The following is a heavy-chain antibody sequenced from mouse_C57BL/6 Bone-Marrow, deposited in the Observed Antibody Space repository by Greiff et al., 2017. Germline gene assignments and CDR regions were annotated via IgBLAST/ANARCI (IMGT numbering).Heavy chain of an antibody. Sequence: ESGPGLVKPSQSLSLTCSVTGYSITSGYYWNWIRQFPGNKLEWMGYISYDGSNKYNPSLKNRISITRDTSKNQLFLKLNSVTTEDTATYYCARGGLDYWGQGTTLTVSS. V-gene: IGHV3-6*01. D-gene: IGHD3-3*01. CDR1: GYSITSGYY. CDR2: ISYDGSN. J-gene: IGHJ2*01. CDR3: ARGGLDY.